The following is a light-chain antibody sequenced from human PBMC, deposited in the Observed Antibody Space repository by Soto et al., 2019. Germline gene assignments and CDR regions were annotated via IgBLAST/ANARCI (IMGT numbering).Light chain of an antibody. Sequence: QSVLTQPPSASGTPGQRVTISCSGSSSNIGINTVNWYQQVPGTAPKLLIYTDNQRPSGVPDRFSGSKSGTSASLAISGLQSEDEDDYYCAAWDDSLNGLYVFGTGTKDTVL. CDR3: AAWDDSLNGLYV. CDR1: SSNIGINT. J-gene: IGLJ1*01. V-gene: IGLV1-44*01. CDR2: TDN.